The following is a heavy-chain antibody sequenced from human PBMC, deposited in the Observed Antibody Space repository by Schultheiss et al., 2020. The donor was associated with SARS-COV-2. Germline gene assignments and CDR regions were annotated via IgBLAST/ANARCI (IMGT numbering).Heavy chain of an antibody. CDR3: ATGRGGSPDY. V-gene: IGHV3-23*01. D-gene: IGHD3-10*01. J-gene: IGHJ4*02. CDR1: GFTFSSYA. Sequence: GGSLRLSCAASGFTFSSYAMSWVRQAPGKGLEWVSSISSSGSTIYYADSVKGRFTISRDNSKNTLYLQMNSLRAEDTAVYYCATGRGGSPDYWGQGTLVTVSS. CDR2: ISSSGSTI.